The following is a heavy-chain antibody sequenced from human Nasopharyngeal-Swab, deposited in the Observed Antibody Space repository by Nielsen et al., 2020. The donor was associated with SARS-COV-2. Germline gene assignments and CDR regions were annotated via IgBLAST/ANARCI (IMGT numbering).Heavy chain of an antibody. CDR3: AIIAVAGTVGY. D-gene: IGHD6-19*01. J-gene: IGHJ4*02. CDR1: GVIFSKYW. Sequence: GESLKISCVASGVIFSKYWMHWVRQAPGKGLVWVSRVNQDGSRTDYADSVRGRFTISRDNAKNTLYLQMNSLRVEDTAVYYCAIIAVAGTVGYWGQGTLVTVSS. CDR2: VNQDGSRT. V-gene: IGHV3-74*01.